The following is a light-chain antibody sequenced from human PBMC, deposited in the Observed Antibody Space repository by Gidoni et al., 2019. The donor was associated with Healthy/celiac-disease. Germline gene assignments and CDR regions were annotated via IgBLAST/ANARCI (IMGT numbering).Light chain of an antibody. V-gene: IGLV1-40*01. CDR2: GNS. CDR1: SSNIGAGYD. J-gene: IGLJ2*01. CDR3: QSYDSSLSGPVV. Sequence: QSVLTPPPSVSDAPGQSVTISCTGSSSNIGAGYDVHWYQQLPGTAPKLLIYGNSNRPSGVPDRFSGSKSGTSASLAITGLQAEDEADYYCQSYDSSLSGPVVFGGGTKLTVL.